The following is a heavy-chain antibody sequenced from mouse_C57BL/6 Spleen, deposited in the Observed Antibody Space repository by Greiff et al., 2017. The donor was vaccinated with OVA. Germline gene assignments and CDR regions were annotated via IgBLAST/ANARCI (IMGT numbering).Heavy chain of an antibody. CDR2: ISYSGST. J-gene: IGHJ3*01. CDR1: GYSITSGYD. V-gene: IGHV3-1*01. CDR3: ARGVKAWFAY. D-gene: IGHD2-13*01. Sequence: EVKLQESGPGMVKPSQSLSLTCTVTGYSITSGYDWHWIRHFPGNKLEWMGYISYSGSTNYNPSLKSRISITHDTSKNHFFLKLNSVTTEDTATYYCARGVKAWFAYWGQGTLVTVSA.